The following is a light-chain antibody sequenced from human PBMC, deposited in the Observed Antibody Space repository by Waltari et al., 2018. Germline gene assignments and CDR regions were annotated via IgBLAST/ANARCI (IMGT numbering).Light chain of an antibody. CDR2: DSS. V-gene: IGKV1-39*01. CDR1: QFINTY. Sequence: DIQMAQSPSSLSASIGDRDTITCRASQFINTYLNWYQHKPGEAPKLLMYDSSTLQIGVPSRFSGSGSGTDFTLTISSLQPEDIATYYCQHSFGNPPWTFGRGTKV. J-gene: IGKJ1*01. CDR3: QHSFGNPPWT.